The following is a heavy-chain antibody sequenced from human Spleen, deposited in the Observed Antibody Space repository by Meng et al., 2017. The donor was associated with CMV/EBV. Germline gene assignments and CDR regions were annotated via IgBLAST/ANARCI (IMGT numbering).Heavy chain of an antibody. J-gene: IGHJ6*02. D-gene: IGHD6-13*01. CDR2: IYPGDSDT. CDR3: ARRLGAAGTDYYYYGMDV. Sequence: KVSCKAFGYSFTSYWIGWVRQRPGKGLEWMGSIYPGDSDTRYSPSFQGQVVISADKSSNTAYLQWSSLKASDTAMYYCARRLGAAGTDYYYYGMDVWGQGTTVTVSS. V-gene: IGHV5-51*01. CDR1: GYSFTSYW.